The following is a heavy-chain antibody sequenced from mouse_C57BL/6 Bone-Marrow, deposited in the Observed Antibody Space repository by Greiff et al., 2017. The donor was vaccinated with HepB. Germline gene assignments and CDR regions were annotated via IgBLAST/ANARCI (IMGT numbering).Heavy chain of an antibody. CDR2: ISRGGSYT. CDR3: ARRLLLYFDY. V-gene: IGHV5-6*01. Sequence: EVQGVESGGDLVKPGGSLKLSCAASGFTFSSYGMSWVRQTPDKRLEWVATISRGGSYTYYPDSEKGRFTIPRDKAKNTLYLQMSSLKSEDTAMYYCARRLLLYFDYWGQGTTLTVSS. D-gene: IGHD1-1*01. CDR1: GFTFSSYG. J-gene: IGHJ2*01.